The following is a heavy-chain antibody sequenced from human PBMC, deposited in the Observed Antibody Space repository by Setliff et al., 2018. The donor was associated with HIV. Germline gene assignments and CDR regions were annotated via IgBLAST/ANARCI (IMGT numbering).Heavy chain of an antibody. CDR1: GYRFNSYG. CDR2: ISNYNGQT. Sequence: ASVKVSCKASGYRFNSYGISWVRQAPGQGLKWMGWISNYNGQTHYEQSVQGRVTLTTDPTTTTSYMELRSLRSDDTTVYFCARAINEIAVAGNGDGFDIWGQGTMVTV. V-gene: IGHV1-18*01. CDR3: ARAINEIAVAGNGDGFDI. J-gene: IGHJ3*02. D-gene: IGHD6-19*01.